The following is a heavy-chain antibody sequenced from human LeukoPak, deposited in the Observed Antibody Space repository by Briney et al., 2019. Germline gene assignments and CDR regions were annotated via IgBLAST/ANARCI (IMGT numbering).Heavy chain of an antibody. CDR1: GGTFSSYV. CDR3: ARSLDYYYYHYMDV. CDR2: IIPIFGTA. J-gene: IGHJ6*03. V-gene: IGHV1-69*06. Sequence: EASVKVSCKASGGTFSSYVISWVRQAPGQGREWMGGIIPIFGTANYAQKFQGRGTITADKSTSTAYMELSSLRSEDTAVYYCARSLDYYYYHYMDVWGKGTTVTVSS.